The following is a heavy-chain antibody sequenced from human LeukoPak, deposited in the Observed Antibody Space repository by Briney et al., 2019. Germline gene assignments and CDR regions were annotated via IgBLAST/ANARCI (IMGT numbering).Heavy chain of an antibody. CDR1: GGSISSGSYY. CDR3: ARGTTFGGVNY. V-gene: IGHV4-61*02. Sequence: PSQTLSLTCTVSGGSISSGSYYWSWIRQPAGKGLEWIGRIYSSGSTNYNPSLKSRVIISVDTSKNQFSLKLSSVTAADTAVYYCARGTTFGGVNYWGQGTLVTVSS. D-gene: IGHD3-16*01. CDR2: IYSSGST. J-gene: IGHJ4*02.